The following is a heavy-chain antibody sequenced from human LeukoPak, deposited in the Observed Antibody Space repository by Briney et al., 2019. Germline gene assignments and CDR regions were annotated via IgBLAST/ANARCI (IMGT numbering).Heavy chain of an antibody. D-gene: IGHD6-13*01. Sequence: PGGSLRLSCAASGFTFSSYWMHWVRQAPGKGLVWVSRINSDGSSTSYADSVKGRFTISRDNAKNSLYLQMNSLRAEDTAVYYCARDRAPVAAAGTLPLNYWGQGTPVTVSS. CDR2: INSDGSST. J-gene: IGHJ4*02. CDR1: GFTFSSYW. V-gene: IGHV3-74*01. CDR3: ARDRAPVAAAGTLPLNY.